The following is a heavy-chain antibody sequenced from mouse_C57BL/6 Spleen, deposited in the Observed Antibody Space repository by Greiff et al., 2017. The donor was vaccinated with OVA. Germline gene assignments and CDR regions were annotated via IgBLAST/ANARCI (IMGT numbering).Heavy chain of an antibody. J-gene: IGHJ3*01. D-gene: IGHD1-1*01. CDR2: INPNNGGT. V-gene: IGHV1-26*01. CDR1: GYTFTDYY. Sequence: VQLQQSGPELVKPGASVKISSKASGYTFTDYYMNWVKQSHGKSLEWIGDINPNNGGTSYNQKFKGKATLTVDKSSSTAYMELRSLTSEDSAVYYCARGYYGSSPPFAYWGQGTLVTVSA. CDR3: ARGYYGSSPPFAY.